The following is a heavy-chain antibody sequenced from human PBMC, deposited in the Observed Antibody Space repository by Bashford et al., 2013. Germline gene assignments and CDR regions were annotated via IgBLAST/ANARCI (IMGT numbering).Heavy chain of an antibody. Sequence: TGYAQKFQGRVTMTRNTSIRTAYLDLRSLRSEDTAMYYCARVDFCGGSCRPFDYWGQGTLVTVSS. D-gene: IGHD2-21*01. CDR2: T. CDR3: ARVDFCGGSCRPFDY. V-gene: IGHV1-8*01. J-gene: IGHJ4*02.